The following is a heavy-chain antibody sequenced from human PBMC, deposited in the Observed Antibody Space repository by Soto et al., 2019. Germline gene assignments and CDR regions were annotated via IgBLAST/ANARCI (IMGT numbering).Heavy chain of an antibody. J-gene: IGHJ3*02. CDR1: GFTFSRSW. CDR3: TTPHGRNAFEI. Sequence: GGSMRLSCAVSGFTFSRSWMTWVRQAPGKGLEWVGRIKSKTDGGTTNYAAPVKDRFTIPRDDSKNMLYLQMNSLKTEDTAVYYCTTPHGRNAFEIWGQGTMVTVSS. D-gene: IGHD2-8*01. V-gene: IGHV3-15*01. CDR2: IKSKTDGGTT.